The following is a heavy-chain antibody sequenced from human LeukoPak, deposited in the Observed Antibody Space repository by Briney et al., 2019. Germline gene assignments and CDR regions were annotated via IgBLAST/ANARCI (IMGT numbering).Heavy chain of an antibody. V-gene: IGHV5-51*01. CDR3: ARLGYCSCTNCYAGCDY. J-gene: IGHJ4*02. CDR2: ISPGDSDT. D-gene: IGHD2-2*01. Sequence: HGESLKISCKGSGYSFSNYWIGWVRQMPGKGLEWMGIISPGDSDTRYTPSFQGQVTISADKPISTAYLQWSSLKASDTAMYYCARLGYCSCTNCYAGCDYWGQGTLVTVSS. CDR1: GYSFSNYW.